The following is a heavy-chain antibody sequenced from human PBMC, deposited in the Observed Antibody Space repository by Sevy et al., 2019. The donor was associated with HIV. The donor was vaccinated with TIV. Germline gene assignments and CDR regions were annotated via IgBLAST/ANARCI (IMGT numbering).Heavy chain of an antibody. CDR2: IKQDESEK. CDR3: ARYLCSSTSCYRYYYYGMDV. J-gene: IGHJ6*02. D-gene: IGHD2-2*01. CDR1: GFSFSSYW. V-gene: IGHV3-7*01. Sequence: GGSLRLSCTASGFSFSSYWMSWVRQAPGKGLEWVANIKQDESEKYYVDSVKGRFTISRDNAKNSLYLQMNSLRAEDTAVYYCARYLCSSTSCYRYYYYGMDVWGQGTTVTVSS.